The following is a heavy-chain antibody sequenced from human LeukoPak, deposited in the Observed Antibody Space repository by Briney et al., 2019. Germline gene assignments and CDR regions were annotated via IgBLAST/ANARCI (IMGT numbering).Heavy chain of an antibody. CDR3: ARAEDTSVRGVPYIFDY. J-gene: IGHJ4*02. CDR1: GGSISSYY. D-gene: IGHD3-10*01. Sequence: SETLSLTCTVSGGSISSYYCSWIRQPPGKGLEWIGYIYYSGSTNYNPSLKSRVTISADTSKNQFSLKLSSVTAADTAVYYCARAEDTSVRGVPYIFDYWGQGTLVTVSS. V-gene: IGHV4-59*01. CDR2: IYYSGST.